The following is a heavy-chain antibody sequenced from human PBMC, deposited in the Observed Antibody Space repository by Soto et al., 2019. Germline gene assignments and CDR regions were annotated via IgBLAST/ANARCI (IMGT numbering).Heavy chain of an antibody. CDR3: ARLYCSASSCYSVGGFDI. Sequence: GASVKVSGAASGFTFSTYGMHWVRQAPGKGLEWVALVWFDGSDKYSSDSVKGRFTISRENSKNTLYLQMNSLRAEDTAVYYCARLYCSASSCYSVGGFDIWGQGTMVTVSS. CDR2: VWFDGSDK. CDR1: GFTFSTYG. J-gene: IGHJ3*02. D-gene: IGHD2-15*01. V-gene: IGHV3-33*01.